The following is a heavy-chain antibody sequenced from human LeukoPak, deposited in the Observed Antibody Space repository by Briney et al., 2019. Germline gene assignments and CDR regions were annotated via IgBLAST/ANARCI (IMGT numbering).Heavy chain of an antibody. J-gene: IGHJ4*02. CDR1: GNIFDKYY. CDR2: INPRTAGT. Sequence: ASVKVSCKASGNIFDKYYIHWVRQAPGQGLEWMGWINPRTAGTNYAQNFQGRVSMTRDTSITTVYMELRSLRSEDTAVFYCAGEDQTTSSWAPFDHWGQGSLITVSS. CDR3: AGEDQTTSSWAPFDH. V-gene: IGHV1-2*02. D-gene: IGHD1-1*01.